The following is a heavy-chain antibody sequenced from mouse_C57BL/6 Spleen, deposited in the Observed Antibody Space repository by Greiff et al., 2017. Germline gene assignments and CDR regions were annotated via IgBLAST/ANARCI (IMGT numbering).Heavy chain of an antibody. CDR1: GFTFSDYY. J-gene: IGHJ4*01. V-gene: IGHV5-12*01. Sequence: EVQLVESGGGLVQPGGSLTLSCAASGFTFSDYYMYWVRQTPEKRLEWVAYISNGGGSTYYPDTVKGRFTICGDNAKNTLYLQMSRLTSEDTAMYYCARQRGKNAMDNWCQGTSVSASS. CDR3: ARQRGKNAMDN. CDR2: ISNGGGST.